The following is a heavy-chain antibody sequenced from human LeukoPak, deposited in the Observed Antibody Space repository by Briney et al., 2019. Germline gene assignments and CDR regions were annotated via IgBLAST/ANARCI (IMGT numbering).Heavy chain of an antibody. J-gene: IGHJ5*02. CDR1: GYTFTSYG. CDR3: AGDYGSSWYAYNWFDP. CDR2: ISAYNGNT. Sequence: ASVKVSCKASGYTFTSYGISWVRQAPGQGLEWMGWISAYNGNTNYAQKLQGRVTMTTDTSTSTAYMELRSLRSDDTAVYYCAGDYGSSWYAYNWFDPWGQGTLVTVSS. V-gene: IGHV1-18*01. D-gene: IGHD6-13*01.